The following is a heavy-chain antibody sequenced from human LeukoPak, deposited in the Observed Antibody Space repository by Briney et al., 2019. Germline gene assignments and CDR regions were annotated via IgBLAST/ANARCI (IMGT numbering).Heavy chain of an antibody. V-gene: IGHV4-59*12. CDR2: IHYTGST. CDR1: GGSINSYY. Sequence: SETLSLTCTVSGGSINSYYWSWIRQPPGKGLECIGYIHYTGSTNYNPSLKSRVTTSVDTSKNQFSLKLSSVTAADTAIYYCAKGAGGFSYYNWFDPWGQGTLVTVSS. J-gene: IGHJ5*02. D-gene: IGHD5-18*01. CDR3: AKGAGGFSYYNWFDP.